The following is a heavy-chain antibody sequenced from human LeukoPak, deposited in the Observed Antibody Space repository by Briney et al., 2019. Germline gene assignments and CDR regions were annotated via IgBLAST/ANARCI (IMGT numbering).Heavy chain of an antibody. V-gene: IGHV1-69*05. CDR1: GGTFSSYA. J-gene: IGHJ3*02. CDR2: IIPIFGTA. CDR3: AAFSGWPYAFDI. D-gene: IGHD6-19*01. Sequence: GASVKVSCKASGGTFSSYAISWVRQAPGQGLEWMGGIIPIFGTANYAQKFQGRVTMTRDMSTSTAYMELSSLRSEDTAVYYCAAFSGWPYAFDIWGQGTMVTVSS.